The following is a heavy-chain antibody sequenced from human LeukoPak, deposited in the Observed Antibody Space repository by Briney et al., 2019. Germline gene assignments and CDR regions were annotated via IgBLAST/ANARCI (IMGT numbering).Heavy chain of an antibody. CDR1: GGSIRSTNW. Sequence: SETLSLTRGVSGGSIRSTNWWSWVRQPPGQGLEWIGEISLSGQTNFNPSLNGRVTMSLDESRNQLSLKLTSVTAADTAIYYCSRESGAFCPFGYWGQGTLVIVPT. CDR2: ISLSGQT. J-gene: IGHJ4*02. CDR3: SRESGAFCPFGY. V-gene: IGHV4/OR15-8*02. D-gene: IGHD1-26*01.